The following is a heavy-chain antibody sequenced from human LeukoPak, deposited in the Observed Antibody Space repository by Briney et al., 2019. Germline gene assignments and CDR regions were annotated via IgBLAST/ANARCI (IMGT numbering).Heavy chain of an antibody. CDR3: ARVGAMTTSPFDY. V-gene: IGHV4-59*01. Sequence: SETLSLTCTVSGGSISSYYWSWIRQPPGKGLEWIGYIYYSGSTNYNPSLKSRVTISVDTSKNQFSLKLSSVTAADTAVYYCARVGAMTTSPFDYWGQGTLVTVSS. J-gene: IGHJ4*02. CDR2: IYYSGST. CDR1: GGSISSYY. D-gene: IGHD4-17*01.